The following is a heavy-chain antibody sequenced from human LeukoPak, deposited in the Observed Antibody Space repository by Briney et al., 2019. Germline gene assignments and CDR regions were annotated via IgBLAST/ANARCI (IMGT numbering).Heavy chain of an antibody. J-gene: IGHJ4*02. CDR3: GRKIAVAPYYFDY. V-gene: IGHV4-4*02. CDR2: MYHSGST. CDR1: GGSISSSNW. Sequence: SETLSLTCAVSGGSISSSNWWRWVRQPPGKGLEWIGEMYHSGSTNYNPSLKSRVTISVDKSKNQFSLKLSSVTAADTAVYYCGRKIAVAPYYFDYWGQGTLVTVSS. D-gene: IGHD6-19*01.